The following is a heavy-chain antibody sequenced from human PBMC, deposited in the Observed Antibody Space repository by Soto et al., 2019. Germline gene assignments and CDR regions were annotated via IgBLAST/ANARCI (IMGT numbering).Heavy chain of an antibody. V-gene: IGHV1-69*01. D-gene: IGHD6-13*01. CDR3: ARFVMAAAGTSGLFYDGMDV. CDR1: GGTFSSYA. CDR2: IIPIFGTA. Sequence: QVQLVQSGAEVKKPGSSVKVSCKASGGTFSSYAISWVRQAPGQGLEWMGGIIPIFGTANYAQKFQGRVTITADEPTRTAYMELRSLRSEDTDVYCWARFVMAAAGTSGLFYDGMDVWGQGTTVTVSS. J-gene: IGHJ6*02.